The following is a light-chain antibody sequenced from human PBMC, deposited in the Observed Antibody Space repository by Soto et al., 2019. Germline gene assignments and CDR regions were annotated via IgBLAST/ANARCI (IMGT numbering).Light chain of an antibody. CDR1: QSVSSSY. J-gene: IGKJ5*01. CDR2: GAS. Sequence: EIVLTQSPCTLSLSPGDRATLYCRASQSVSSSYLAWYQQKPGQATRLLXYGASSRATGIPDRFSGSGSGTDFTLTISRLEPGDFAVYCCQQYGSSPPITFGQGTRLEIK. CDR3: QQYGSSPPIT. V-gene: IGKV3-20*01.